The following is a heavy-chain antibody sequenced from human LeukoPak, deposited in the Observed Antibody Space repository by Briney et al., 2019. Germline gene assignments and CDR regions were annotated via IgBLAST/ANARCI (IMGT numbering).Heavy chain of an antibody. Sequence: QPGGSLRLSCAASGFSVSSNYMSWVRQAPGKGLEWVSVIYSGGSTYYADSVKGRFTISRDNSKNTLYLQMNSLRAEDTAVYYCARGSSKYSGSPGAPFDYWGQGTLVTVSS. V-gene: IGHV3-66*01. D-gene: IGHD1-26*01. J-gene: IGHJ4*02. CDR1: GFSVSSNY. CDR2: IYSGGST. CDR3: ARGSSKYSGSPGAPFDY.